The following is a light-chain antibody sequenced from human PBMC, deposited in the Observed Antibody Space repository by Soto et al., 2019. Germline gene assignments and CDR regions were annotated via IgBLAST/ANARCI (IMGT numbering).Light chain of an antibody. CDR3: CSYVGARTYG. CDR1: VSDVGNFGP. V-gene: IGLV2-23*01. Sequence: QSVLTQHASVSGSPGQSITISCTGSVSDVGNFGPVSWYQQHPGQVPKLIIYEGNRRPSGVSSRFSGSKSGNTASLTISGLQAEDEADYYCCSYVGARTYGFGTGTKVTVL. J-gene: IGLJ1*01. CDR2: EGN.